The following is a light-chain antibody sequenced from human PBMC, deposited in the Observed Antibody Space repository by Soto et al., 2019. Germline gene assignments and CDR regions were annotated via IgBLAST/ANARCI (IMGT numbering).Light chain of an antibody. CDR1: GSDVGDSSH. Sequence: QSVLTQPRSVSGSPGQSVTISCTATGSDVGDSSHVSWYQLHPGKAPKLMIYEVNNRPSGVPDRFSGSKSGSTASLTISGLQAEDEAEYYCQAYDYTLTASVFGGGTKVTVL. V-gene: IGLV2-11*01. CDR3: QAYDYTLTASV. CDR2: EVN. J-gene: IGLJ3*02.